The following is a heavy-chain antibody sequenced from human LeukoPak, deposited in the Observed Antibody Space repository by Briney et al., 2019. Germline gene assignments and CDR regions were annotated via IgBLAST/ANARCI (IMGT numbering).Heavy chain of an antibody. CDR2: IYSDGNA. CDR1: GFTVSSNY. Sequence: GGSLRLSCAASGFTVSSNYMSWVRQAPGKGLEWVSVIYSDGNAYYADSVKGRFTISRDNSRNTLYLQMNSLRAEDTAVYYCAREVLDPSRERSYYFDYWGQGTLDTVSS. D-gene: IGHD3/OR15-3a*01. CDR3: AREVLDPSRERSYYFDY. V-gene: IGHV3-53*01. J-gene: IGHJ4*02.